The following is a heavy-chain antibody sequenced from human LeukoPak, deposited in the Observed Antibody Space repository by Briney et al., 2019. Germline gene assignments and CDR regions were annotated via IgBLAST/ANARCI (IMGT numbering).Heavy chain of an antibody. D-gene: IGHD6-13*01. Sequence: QPGGSLRLSCAASGFTFSSYWMSWVRQAPGKGLEWVANIKQDGSEKYYVDSVKGRFTISRDNAKNSLYLQMNSLRAEDTAVYYCASYSSSWRDNWFDPWGQGTLVTVSS. J-gene: IGHJ5*02. V-gene: IGHV3-7*01. CDR1: GFTFSSYW. CDR2: IKQDGSEK. CDR3: ASYSSSWRDNWFDP.